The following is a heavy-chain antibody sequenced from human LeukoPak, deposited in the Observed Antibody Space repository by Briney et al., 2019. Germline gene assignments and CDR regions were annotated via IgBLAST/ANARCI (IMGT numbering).Heavy chain of an antibody. V-gene: IGHV4-34*01. Sequence: SETLSLTCALYAPFSFSSYDWSWIRQTPGGALEWIWEINHSGYANYNPSLKSRVTLSIDTSKSQFSLRVTSVTAAGTAVYYCSRQVVGNDYWGQGTLVTVSS. CDR2: INHSGYA. D-gene: IGHD3-22*01. CDR3: SRQVVGNDY. J-gene: IGHJ4*02. CDR1: APFSFSSYD.